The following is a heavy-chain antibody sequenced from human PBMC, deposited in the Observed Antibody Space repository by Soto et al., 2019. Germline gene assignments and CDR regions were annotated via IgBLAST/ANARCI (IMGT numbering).Heavy chain of an antibody. CDR3: VEGWNDF. V-gene: IGHV3-15*01. Sequence: EVQMVQSGGDLVKPGGSLRLSWVTSGFMFSSAWMSWVRQAPGKGLEWVARIKSKGDGGARDYAAPVKGRFTNSRDDSKNTVYLQMNSLRAEDTAVYYCVEGWNDFWGQGTLVTVSS. D-gene: IGHD1-1*01. CDR1: GFMFSSAW. CDR2: IKSKGDGGAR. J-gene: IGHJ4*02.